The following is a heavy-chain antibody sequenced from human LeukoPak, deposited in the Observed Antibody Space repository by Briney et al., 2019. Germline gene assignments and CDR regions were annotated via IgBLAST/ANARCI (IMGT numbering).Heavy chain of an antibody. V-gene: IGHV4-61*08. CDR1: GGSISSGGYY. D-gene: IGHD3-3*01. Sequence: PSETLSLTCTVSGGSISSGGYYWSWIRQHPGKGLEWIGYIYYSGSTNYNPSLKSRVTMSVDTSKNQFSLKLSSVTAADTAVYYCARDLRVTIFGVVITPPDAFDIWGQGTMVTVSS. J-gene: IGHJ3*02. CDR2: IYYSGST. CDR3: ARDLRVTIFGVVITPPDAFDI.